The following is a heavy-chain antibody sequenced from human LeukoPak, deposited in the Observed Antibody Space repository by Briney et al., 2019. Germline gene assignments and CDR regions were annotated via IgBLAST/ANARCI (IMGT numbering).Heavy chain of an antibody. Sequence: GGSLRLSCAASGFTFSSYWMHWVRQAPGKGLVWVSRINSDGSSTSYADSVRGRFTISRDNAKNTLYLQMNSLRAEDTAVYYCARVGGSYGPFDYWGREPWSPSPQ. V-gene: IGHV3-74*01. J-gene: IGHJ4*02. CDR2: INSDGSST. CDR1: GFTFSSYW. D-gene: IGHD3-16*01. CDR3: ARVGGSYGPFDY.